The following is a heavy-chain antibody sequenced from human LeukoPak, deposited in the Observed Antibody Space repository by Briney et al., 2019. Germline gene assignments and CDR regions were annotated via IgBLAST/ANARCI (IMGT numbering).Heavy chain of an antibody. Sequence: ASVKVSCKASGYTFTSYGISWVRQAPGQGREWMGWISAYNGNTNYAQKVQGRVTMTTDTSTSTAYMELRSLRSDDTAVYYCARAGGIYDGDLPNWFDPWGQGTLVTVSS. CDR2: ISAYNGNT. CDR1: GYTFTSYG. D-gene: IGHD4-17*01. CDR3: ARAGGIYDGDLPNWFDP. J-gene: IGHJ5*02. V-gene: IGHV1-18*01.